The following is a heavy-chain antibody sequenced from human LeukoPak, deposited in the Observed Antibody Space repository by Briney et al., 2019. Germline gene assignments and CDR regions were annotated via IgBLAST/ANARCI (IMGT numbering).Heavy chain of an antibody. D-gene: IGHD3-10*01. Sequence: SETLSLTCTVSGGSISSGDYYWSWIRQPPGKGLEWIGYIYYSGTTYYNPSLKSRVTISVDTPKNRFSLKLSSVTAADTAVYYCARYYYGSGSYENWFDPWGQGTLVTVSS. CDR1: GGSISSGDYY. V-gene: IGHV4-30-4*01. CDR3: ARYYYGSGSYENWFDP. CDR2: IYYSGTT. J-gene: IGHJ5*02.